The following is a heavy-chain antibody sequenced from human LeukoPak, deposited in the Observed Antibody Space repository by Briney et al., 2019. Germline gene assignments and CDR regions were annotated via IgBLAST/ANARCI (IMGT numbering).Heavy chain of an antibody. Sequence: QPGGSLSLSCAASGFTFNNFAIHWVRQAPGKGPEWVAVIHSDGRSKYYADSLKGRFTISRDNSKNTLYLQMNSLRSEDTALYYCAKDLDGNHCVDFWRQGTPVTVSS. CDR2: IHSDGRSK. J-gene: IGHJ4*02. CDR1: GFTFNNFA. D-gene: IGHD1-14*01. V-gene: IGHV3-30*02. CDR3: AKDLDGNHCVDF.